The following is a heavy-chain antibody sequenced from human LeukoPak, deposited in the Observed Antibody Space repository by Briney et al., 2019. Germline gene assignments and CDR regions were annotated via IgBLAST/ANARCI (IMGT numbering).Heavy chain of an antibody. CDR3: ARDQYYYDSSGIRNYYYYMDV. D-gene: IGHD3-22*01. Sequence: SETLSLTCTVSGGSISSYYWSWIRQPPGKGLEWIGYIYYSGSTNYNPSLKSRVTISVDTSKNQFSLKLSSVTAADTAVYYCARDQYYYDSSGIRNYYYYMDVWGKGTTVTVSS. CDR1: GGSISSYY. J-gene: IGHJ6*03. CDR2: IYYSGST. V-gene: IGHV4-59*01.